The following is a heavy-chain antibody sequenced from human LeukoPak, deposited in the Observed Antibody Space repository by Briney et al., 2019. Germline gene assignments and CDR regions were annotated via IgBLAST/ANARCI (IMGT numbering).Heavy chain of an antibody. V-gene: IGHV3-7*04. CDR3: ARDLEGFSWYDY. CDR2: IKQDGSEK. CDR1: GFAFSSYW. Sequence: GRSLRLSCAASGFAFSSYWMTWVRQAPGKGLEWVANIKQDGSEKYYVDSVKGRFTISRDNAKNSLYLQMNSLRAEDTGVYYCARDLEGFSWYDYWGQGTLVTVSS. D-gene: IGHD6-13*01. J-gene: IGHJ4*02.